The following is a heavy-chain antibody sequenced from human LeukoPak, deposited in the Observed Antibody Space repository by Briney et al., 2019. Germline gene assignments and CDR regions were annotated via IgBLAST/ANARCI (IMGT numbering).Heavy chain of an antibody. J-gene: IGHJ6*03. CDR3: ARTSGWHYYYYYYMDV. Sequence: ASVTVSCKASGYTFTSYGISWVRQAPGQGLEWMGWISAYNGHTNYAQKLQGRVTMTTDTSTSTASMELRSLRSDDTAVYYCARTSGWHYYYYYYMDVWGKGTTVTVSS. D-gene: IGHD6-19*01. V-gene: IGHV1-18*01. CDR1: GYTFTSYG. CDR2: ISAYNGHT.